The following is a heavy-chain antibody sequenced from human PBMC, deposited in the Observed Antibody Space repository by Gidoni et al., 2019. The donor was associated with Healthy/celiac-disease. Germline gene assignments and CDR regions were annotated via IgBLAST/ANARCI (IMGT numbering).Heavy chain of an antibody. D-gene: IGHD2-2*01. CDR3: AKDCSSTSCPPLRGMDV. CDR2: ISGSDGST. CDR1: GFTFSSYA. Sequence: EVQLLESGGGLVQPGGSLRLSCAASGFTFSSYAMSWVRQAPGKGLEWVSAISGSDGSTYYADSVKGRFTISRDNSKNTLYLQMNSLRAEDTAVYYCAKDCSSTSCPPLRGMDVWGQGTTVTVSS. V-gene: IGHV3-23*01. J-gene: IGHJ6*02.